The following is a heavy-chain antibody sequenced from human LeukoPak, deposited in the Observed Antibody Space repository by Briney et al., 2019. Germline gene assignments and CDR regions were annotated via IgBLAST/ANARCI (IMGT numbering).Heavy chain of an antibody. CDR2: IYTSEST. J-gene: IGHJ3*02. D-gene: IGHD3-10*01. CDR3: ARDGMVRGENDAFDI. V-gene: IGHV4-61*02. CDR1: GGSISSSNYY. Sequence: SETLSLTCSVSGGSISSSNYYSSWIRQPAGKGLEWIGRIYTSESTNYNPSLKSRVTISVDTSRNQFSLKLSSVTAADTALYYCARDGMVRGENDAFDIWGQGTMVTVSS.